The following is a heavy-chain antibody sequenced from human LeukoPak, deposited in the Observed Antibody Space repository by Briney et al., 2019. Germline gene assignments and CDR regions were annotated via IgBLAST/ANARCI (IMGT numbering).Heavy chain of an antibody. Sequence: GASVKVSCKVSGYTLTELSMHWVRQAPGKGLEWRGGFGPEDGETIYAQKFQGRVTMTEDTSTDTAYMELSSLRSEDTAVYYCATVLYDFWSGYYDGWGQGTLVTVSS. CDR3: ATVLYDFWSGYYDG. D-gene: IGHD3-3*01. V-gene: IGHV1-24*01. CDR2: FGPEDGET. J-gene: IGHJ4*02. CDR1: GYTLTELS.